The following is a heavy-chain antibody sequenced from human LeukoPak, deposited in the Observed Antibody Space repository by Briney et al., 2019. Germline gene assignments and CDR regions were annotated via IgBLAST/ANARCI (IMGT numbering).Heavy chain of an antibody. Sequence: SGGSLRLSCAASGFTFSSYGMPWVRQAPGKGLEWVAVISYDGSNKYYADSVKGRFTISRDNSKNTLYLQMNSLRAEDTAVYYCAKDRMITFGGVPLEFDYWGQGTLVTVSS. D-gene: IGHD3-16*01. V-gene: IGHV3-30*18. CDR3: AKDRMITFGGVPLEFDY. J-gene: IGHJ4*02. CDR1: GFTFSSYG. CDR2: ISYDGSNK.